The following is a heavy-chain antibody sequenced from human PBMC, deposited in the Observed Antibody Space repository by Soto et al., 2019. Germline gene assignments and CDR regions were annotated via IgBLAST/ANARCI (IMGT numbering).Heavy chain of an antibody. Sequence: SQTLSLTCAISGDSVSSNSAAWNWIRQSPSRGLEWLGRTYYRSKWYNDYAVSVKSRITINPDTSKNQFSLQLNSVTPEDTAVYYCARDPRIVVXRFLEWLPTHYYYGMDVWGQGTMVTVSS. CDR3: ARDPRIVVXRFLEWLPTHYYYGMDV. CDR1: GDSVSSNSAA. V-gene: IGHV6-1*01. J-gene: IGHJ6*02. D-gene: IGHD3-3*01. CDR2: TYYRSKWYN.